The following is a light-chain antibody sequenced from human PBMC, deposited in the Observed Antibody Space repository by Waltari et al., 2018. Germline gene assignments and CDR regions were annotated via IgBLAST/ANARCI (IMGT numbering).Light chain of an antibody. J-gene: IGLJ2*01. CDR3: QSYDNNNHGL. CDR2: DDD. V-gene: IGLV6-57*03. Sequence: FVLPQPHSVSESPGPTVTLSCTRSSGRLPTHHSQWYQHRPARAPTLVLSDDDRRPPGVPDRFSASVDSSSNSASLTISGLQTEDEGVYYCQSYDNNNHGLFGGGTKLTVL. CDR1: SGRLPTHH.